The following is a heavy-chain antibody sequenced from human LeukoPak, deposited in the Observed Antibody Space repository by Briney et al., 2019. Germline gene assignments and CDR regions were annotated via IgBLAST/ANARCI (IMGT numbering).Heavy chain of an antibody. V-gene: IGHV4-38-2*01. D-gene: IGHD6-19*01. CDR2: IYHSGST. J-gene: IGHJ4*02. CDR1: GYSISSGYY. CDR3: ARLVSGWYPGQYNEGEYFDY. Sequence: PSETLSLTCAVSGYSISSGYYWGWIRQPPGKGLEWIGSIYHSGSTYYNPSFKSRVTISVDTSKNQFSLKLSSVTAADTAVYYCARLVSGWYPGQYNEGEYFDYWGQGTLVTVSS.